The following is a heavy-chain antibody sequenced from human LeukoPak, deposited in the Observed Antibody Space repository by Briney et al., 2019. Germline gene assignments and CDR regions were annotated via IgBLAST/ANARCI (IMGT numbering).Heavy chain of an antibody. CDR2: IYTTGST. Sequence: SETLSLTCTVSGGSISSHYWTWIRQPAGKGLEWIGRIYTTGSTNYSPPLNSRVAMSVDMSKNQFSLKLSSVTAADTAVYYCARQIAVDGKAGFDYWGQGTLVTVSS. V-gene: IGHV4-4*07. CDR1: GGSISSHY. J-gene: IGHJ4*02. D-gene: IGHD6-19*01. CDR3: ARQIAVDGKAGFDY.